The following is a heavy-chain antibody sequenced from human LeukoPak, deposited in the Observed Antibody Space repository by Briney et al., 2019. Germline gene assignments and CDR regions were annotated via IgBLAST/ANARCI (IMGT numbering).Heavy chain of an antibody. CDR2: FSYSGSP. D-gene: IGHD2-2*01. CDR3: ARRGITYSSSFFAF. Sequence: SETLSLTCSVSGDSISSSDNYWGWIRQPPGKGLEWIGSFSYSGSPYYSPSLKSQGTISVATSKNQFSLHLSSVTAADTATYYCARRGITYSSSFFAFWGQETLVTVSS. J-gene: IGHJ4*02. V-gene: IGHV4-39*01. CDR1: GDSISSSDNY.